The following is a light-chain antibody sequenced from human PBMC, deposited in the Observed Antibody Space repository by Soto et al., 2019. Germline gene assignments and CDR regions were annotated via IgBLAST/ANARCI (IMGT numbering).Light chain of an antibody. CDR1: SSDVGGYNY. Sequence: QSVLNQPASVSVSPGQSITISCTGTSSDVGGYNYVSWYQQHPGKAPKLMIYDVSNRPSGVSNRFSGSKSGNTASLTISGLQAEDEADYYCSSYTSSSTYVFGTGTKVTV. CDR3: SSYTSSSTYV. CDR2: DVS. V-gene: IGLV2-14*01. J-gene: IGLJ1*01.